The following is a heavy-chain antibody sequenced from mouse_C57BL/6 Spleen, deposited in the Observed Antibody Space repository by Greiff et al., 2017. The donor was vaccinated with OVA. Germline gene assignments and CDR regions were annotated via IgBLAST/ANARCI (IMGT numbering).Heavy chain of an antibody. Sequence: QVQLQQSGAELARPGASVKLSCKASGYTFTSYGISWVKQRTGQGLEWIGEIYPRSGNTYYNEKFKGKATLTADKSSSTAYMELRSLTSVDSAVYVCARREITRDYYAMDYWGQGTSVTVSS. CDR1: GYTFTSYG. J-gene: IGHJ4*01. CDR3: ARREITRDYYAMDY. D-gene: IGHD1-1*01. V-gene: IGHV1-81*01. CDR2: IYPRSGNT.